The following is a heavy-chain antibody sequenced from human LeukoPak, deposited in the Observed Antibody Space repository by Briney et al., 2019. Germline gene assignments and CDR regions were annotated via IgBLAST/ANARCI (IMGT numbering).Heavy chain of an antibody. J-gene: IGHJ5*02. Sequence: PGGSLRLSCTASGFTFSSYSMNWVRQAPGKGLEWVSSISTSSSYIYYADSVKGRFTISRDNARNSLYLQMNSLRAEDTAVYYCAKDRHAPGRYCSSTSCLPFDPWGQGTLVTVSS. V-gene: IGHV3-21*01. D-gene: IGHD2-2*01. CDR2: ISTSSSYI. CDR1: GFTFSSYS. CDR3: AKDRHAPGRYCSSTSCLPFDP.